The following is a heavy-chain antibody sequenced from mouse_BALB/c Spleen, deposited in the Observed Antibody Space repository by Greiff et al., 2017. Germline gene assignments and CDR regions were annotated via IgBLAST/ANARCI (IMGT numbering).Heavy chain of an antibody. V-gene: IGHV2-2*02. J-gene: IGHJ3*01. D-gene: IGHD1-1*01. CDR2: IWSGGST. CDR1: GFSLTSYG. CDR3: ARTHYYGSTYGGWFAY. Sequence: VQRVESGPGLVQPSQSLSITCTVSGFSLTSYGVHWVRQSPGKGLEWLGVIWSGGSTDYNAAFISRLSISKDNSKSQVFFKMNSLQANDTAIYYCARTHYYGSTYGGWFAYWGQGTLVTVSA.